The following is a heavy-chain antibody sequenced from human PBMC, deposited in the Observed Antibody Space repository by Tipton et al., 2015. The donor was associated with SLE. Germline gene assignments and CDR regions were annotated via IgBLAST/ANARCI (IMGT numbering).Heavy chain of an antibody. Sequence: TLSLTCTVSGGSISSYYWSWIRQPPGKGLEWIGYIYYSGSTNYNPSLKSRVTISVDTSKNQFSLKLSSVTAADTAVYYCASQRGYSYGVDYWGQGTLATVSS. V-gene: IGHV4-59*01. CDR1: GGSISSYY. J-gene: IGHJ4*02. D-gene: IGHD5-18*01. CDR3: ASQRGYSYGVDY. CDR2: IYYSGST.